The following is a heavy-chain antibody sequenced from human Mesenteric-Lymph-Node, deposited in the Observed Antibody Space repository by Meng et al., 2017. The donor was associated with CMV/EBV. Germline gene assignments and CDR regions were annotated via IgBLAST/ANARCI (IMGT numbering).Heavy chain of an antibody. J-gene: IGHJ4*02. CDR3: AAFYSSSSGFDY. Sequence: SETLSLTCAVYGGSFSGYYWTWIRQPPGKGLEWIGEIHHSGSTNYSPSLKSRVTISVDKSKNQFSLKLSSVTAADTAVYYCAAFYSSSSGFDYWGQGTLVTVSS. CDR1: GGSFSGYY. V-gene: IGHV4-34*01. D-gene: IGHD6-6*01. CDR2: IHHSGST.